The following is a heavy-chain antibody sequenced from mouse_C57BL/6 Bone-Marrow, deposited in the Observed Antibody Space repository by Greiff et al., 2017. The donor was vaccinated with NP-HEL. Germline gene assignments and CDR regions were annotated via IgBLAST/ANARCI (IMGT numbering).Heavy chain of an antibody. Sequence: VKLQESGPELVKPGASVKISCKASGYAFSSSWMNWVKQRPGKGLEWIGRIYPGDGDTNYNGKFKGKATLTADKSSSTAYMQLSSLTSEDSAVYFCARRGWDKGVYFDDWGQGTTLTVSS. J-gene: IGHJ2*01. CDR3: ARRGWDKGVYFDD. CDR2: IYPGDGDT. V-gene: IGHV1-82*01. CDR1: GYAFSSSW. D-gene: IGHD4-1*01.